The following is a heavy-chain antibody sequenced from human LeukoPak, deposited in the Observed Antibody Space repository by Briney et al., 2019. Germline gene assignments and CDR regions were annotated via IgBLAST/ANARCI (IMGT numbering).Heavy chain of an antibody. CDR3: AGDGEDPVVVPAARYGMDV. Sequence: PGGSLRLSCAASGFNFNSYGMHWVRQAPGKGLEWVAVISFDGSNKYHGDSVKGRFTISRDNSKNTLYLQINSLRGEDTAVYYCAGDGEDPVVVPAARYGMDVWGQGTTVTVSS. D-gene: IGHD2-2*01. CDR2: ISFDGSNK. J-gene: IGHJ6*01. V-gene: IGHV3-30*03. CDR1: GFNFNSYG.